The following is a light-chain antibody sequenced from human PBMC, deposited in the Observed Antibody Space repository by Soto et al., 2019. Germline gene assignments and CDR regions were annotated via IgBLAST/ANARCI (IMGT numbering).Light chain of an antibody. CDR1: QTISSNY. Sequence: IVLTQSPATLSVSPGESATLSCRASQTISSNYLAWYQQKPGQAPSLLIYGTSSRATGIPDRFSGSGSGTDITLTISRLEPEDSAIYYCQQYVSWTFGQGTKVEIK. CDR3: QQYVSWT. J-gene: IGKJ1*01. CDR2: GTS. V-gene: IGKV3-20*01.